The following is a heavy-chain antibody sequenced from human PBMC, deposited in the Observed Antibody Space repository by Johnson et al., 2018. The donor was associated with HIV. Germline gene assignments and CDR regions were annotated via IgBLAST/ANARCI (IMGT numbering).Heavy chain of an antibody. J-gene: IGHJ3*02. CDR2: ISYDGSNK. CDR3: AKDRGGTPPMGAFDI. Sequence: QEKLVESGGGLVQPGGSLRLSCAASDFTVGSIYMSWVRQAPGKGLEWVAVISYDGSNKYYADSVKGRFTISRDNSKNTLYLQMNSLRAEDTAVYYCAKDRGGTPPMGAFDIWGQGTMVTVSS. V-gene: IGHV3-30*18. D-gene: IGHD3-10*01. CDR1: DFTVGSIY.